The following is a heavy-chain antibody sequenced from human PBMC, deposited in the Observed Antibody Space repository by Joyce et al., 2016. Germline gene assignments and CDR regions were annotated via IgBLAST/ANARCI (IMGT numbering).Heavy chain of an antibody. CDR3: AKSSGSGSTYYFDF. CDR1: GFTFSSYA. Sequence: EVQLLESGGGLVQPGGSPRLSCAASGFTFSSYAMNWVRQTPGKGLGWVSAISATGGSTYYADSVKGRFTISRDSSKNTLYLQMNSLRAEDTAVYYCAKSSGSGSTYYFDFWGQGTLVTVS. J-gene: IGHJ4*02. D-gene: IGHD3-10*01. CDR2: ISATGGST. V-gene: IGHV3-23*01.